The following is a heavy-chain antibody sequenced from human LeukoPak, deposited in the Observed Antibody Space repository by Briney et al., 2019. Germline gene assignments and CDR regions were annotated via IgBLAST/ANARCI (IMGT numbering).Heavy chain of an antibody. CDR2: IIPIFGTA. CDR1: GGTFSSYA. Sequence: SVKVSCKASGGTFSSYAISWVRQAPGQGLEWMGGIIPIFGTANYAQKFQGRVTITADESTSTAYMELSSLRSEDTAVYYCARDSRRGYSYGYQDYWGQGTLVTVSS. J-gene: IGHJ4*02. D-gene: IGHD5-18*01. CDR3: ARDSRRGYSYGYQDY. V-gene: IGHV1-69*13.